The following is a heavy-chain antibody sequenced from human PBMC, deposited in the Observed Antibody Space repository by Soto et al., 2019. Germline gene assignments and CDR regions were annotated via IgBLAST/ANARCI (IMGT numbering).Heavy chain of an antibody. CDR3: ATGEEMATIGDY. CDR2: IYYSGST. CDR1: GGSTSSGGYF. J-gene: IGHJ4*02. D-gene: IGHD5-12*01. V-gene: IGHV4-30-4*01. Sequence: SLPRTVSGGSTSSGGYFLGWVRQPPGKGLEWIGYIYYSGSTYYNPSLKSRVTISVDTSKNQFSLKLSSVTAADTAVYYCATGEEMATIGDYWGQGTLVTVSS.